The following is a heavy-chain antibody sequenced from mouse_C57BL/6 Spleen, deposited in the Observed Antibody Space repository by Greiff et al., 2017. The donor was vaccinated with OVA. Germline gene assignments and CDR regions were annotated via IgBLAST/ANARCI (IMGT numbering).Heavy chain of an antibody. CDR1: GYTFTSYW. CDR3: ARDGGDGYHYFDY. Sequence: QVHVKQPGAELVKPGASVKLSCKASGYTFTSYWMHWVKQRPGRGLEWIGRIDPNSGGTKYNEKFKSKASLTVDKPSSTAYLQLSSLTSDDSAVYYCARDGGDGYHYFDYWGQGTTLTVSS. CDR2: IDPNSGGT. J-gene: IGHJ2*01. V-gene: IGHV1-72*01. D-gene: IGHD2-3*01.